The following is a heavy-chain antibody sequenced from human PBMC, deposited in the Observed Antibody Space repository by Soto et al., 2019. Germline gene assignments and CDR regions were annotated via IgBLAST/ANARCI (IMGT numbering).Heavy chain of an antibody. J-gene: IGHJ4*02. D-gene: IGHD6-13*01. CDR1: GFTFSNYA. CDR3: AKYGSKSSPHYLDY. CDR2: IFGGGGDT. V-gene: IGHV3-23*01. Sequence: EVQLLESGGGLVQPGGSLRLSCAVSGFTFSNYAVGWVRQAPGMGLEWVSSIFGGGGDTYYTDSVKGRFTISSDSSENTVFLQMNSLRAEDTALYYCAKYGSKSSPHYLDYWGQGTLVTVSS.